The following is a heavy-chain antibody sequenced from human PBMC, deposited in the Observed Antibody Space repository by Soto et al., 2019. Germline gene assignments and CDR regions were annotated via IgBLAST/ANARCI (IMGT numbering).Heavy chain of an antibody. J-gene: IGHJ6*02. Sequence: QVQLVESGGGVVQPGRSLRLSCAASGFTFSDYGIHWVRQAPGKGLEWVAVISSDGSNKYYADSVKGRFTISRDNSKNTLYLQMNSLRAEDTAASYCAKSHIVLMVYAGRYGMDVWGQGTTVTVSS. CDR3: AKSHIVLMVYAGRYGMDV. CDR2: ISSDGSNK. D-gene: IGHD2-8*01. V-gene: IGHV3-30*18. CDR1: GFTFSDYG.